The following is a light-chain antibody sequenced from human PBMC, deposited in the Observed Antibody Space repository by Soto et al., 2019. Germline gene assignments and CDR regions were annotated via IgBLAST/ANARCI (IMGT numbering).Light chain of an antibody. Sequence: QSALTQPASVSGSPGQSITISWTGTSSDVGGYNYVSWYQQYPGKAPKLMIYEVSNRPSGVSNRFSGSQSGNTASLTISGLQAEDEADYYCTSYTSNTTLVFGTGTKVTVL. CDR1: SSDVGGYNY. CDR2: EVS. J-gene: IGLJ1*01. CDR3: TSYTSNTTLV. V-gene: IGLV2-14*01.